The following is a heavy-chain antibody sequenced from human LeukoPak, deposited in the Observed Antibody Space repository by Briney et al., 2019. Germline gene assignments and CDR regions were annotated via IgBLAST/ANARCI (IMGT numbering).Heavy chain of an antibody. CDR1: GFTFSSYA. D-gene: IGHD1-26*01. Sequence: RPGGSLRLSCAASGFTFSSYAMSWVRQAPGKGLEWVSAISGSGGSTYYADSVKGRFAISRDNSKNTLYLQMNSLRAEDTAVYYCAKDQVGATRVNWFDPWGQGTLVTVSS. J-gene: IGHJ5*02. CDR2: ISGSGGST. V-gene: IGHV3-23*01. CDR3: AKDQVGATRVNWFDP.